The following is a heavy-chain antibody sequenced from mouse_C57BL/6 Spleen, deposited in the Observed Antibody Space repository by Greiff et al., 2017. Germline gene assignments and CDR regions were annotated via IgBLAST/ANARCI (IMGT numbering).Heavy chain of an antibody. D-gene: IGHD1-1*01. J-gene: IGHJ2*01. V-gene: IGHV1-50*01. Sequence: VQLQQPGAELVKPGASVKLSCKASGYTFTSYWMQWVKQRPGQGLEWIGEIDPSDSYTNYNQKFKGKATLTVDTSSSTAYMQLSSLTSEDSAVYYCARRAYYGSSYFDYWGQGTTITVSS. CDR1: GYTFTSYW. CDR3: ARRAYYGSSYFDY. CDR2: IDPSDSYT.